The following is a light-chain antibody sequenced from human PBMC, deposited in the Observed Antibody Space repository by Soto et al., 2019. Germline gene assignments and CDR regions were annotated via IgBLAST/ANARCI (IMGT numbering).Light chain of an antibody. J-gene: IGKJ1*01. CDR3: QQYRT. CDR2: WPS. V-gene: IGKV4-1*01. CDR1: QSVLYSSNNRND. Sequence: DIVMTQSPDSLAVSLGERATINCKSSQSVLYSSNNRNDLAWYQQKPGQPPKLLLYWPSTRESGVPDRFSASGSGKDFTLTISSLQAEDVAVYYCQQYRTFGRGTKVEI.